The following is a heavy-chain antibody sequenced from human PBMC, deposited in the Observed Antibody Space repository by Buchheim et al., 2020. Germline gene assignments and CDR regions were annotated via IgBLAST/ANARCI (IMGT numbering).Heavy chain of an antibody. CDR1: GFTFNNYE. CDR3: ARGRDDNSGYFDY. CDR2: ISDSSRTK. Sequence: EVQLVDSGGGLVQPGGSPRLSCAASGFTFNNYEMNWVRQAPGKGLEWVSYISDSSRTKYYADSVKGRFTVSRDNGKNSLYFQMNSLRAEDTAVYYCARGRDDNSGYFDYWGQGTL. V-gene: IGHV3-48*03. J-gene: IGHJ4*02. D-gene: IGHD3-22*01.